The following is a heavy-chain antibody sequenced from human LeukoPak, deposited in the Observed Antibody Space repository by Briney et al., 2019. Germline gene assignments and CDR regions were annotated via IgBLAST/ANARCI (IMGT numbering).Heavy chain of an antibody. Sequence: GGSLRLSCAASGFTFSSYGMHWVRQAPGKGLEWVAVISYDGSNKYYADSVKGRFTVSRDNSKNTLYLQMNSLRAEDTAVYYCAKVQEWQPSTVGPNFDYWGQGTLVTVSS. CDR1: GFTFSSYG. CDR2: ISYDGSNK. D-gene: IGHD1-26*01. V-gene: IGHV3-30*18. J-gene: IGHJ4*02. CDR3: AKVQEWQPSTVGPNFDY.